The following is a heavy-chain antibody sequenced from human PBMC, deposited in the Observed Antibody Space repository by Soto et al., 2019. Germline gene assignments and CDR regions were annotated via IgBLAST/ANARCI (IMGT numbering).Heavy chain of an antibody. Sequence: SETLSLTCTVSGDSMRSRTYSWDWLRQSPGTGLEWIGCIYYTGTSYYNPSLQSRVTISVDTSKNQFSLKLSSVTAADTAVYYCARAMGYCISTSCYNYYYYGMDVWGQGTTVTVSS. J-gene: IGHJ6*02. CDR1: GDSMRSRTYS. CDR2: IYYTGTS. D-gene: IGHD2-2*02. CDR3: ARAMGYCISTSCYNYYYYGMDV. V-gene: IGHV4-39*07.